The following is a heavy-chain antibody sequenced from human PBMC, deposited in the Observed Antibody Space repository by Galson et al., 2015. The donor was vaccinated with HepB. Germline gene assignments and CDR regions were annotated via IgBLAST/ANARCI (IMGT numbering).Heavy chain of an antibody. J-gene: IGHJ4*02. CDR1: GFTFSNAW. V-gene: IGHV3-15*01. CDR3: TTLTMYQLANY. D-gene: IGHD2-2*01. Sequence: SLRLSCAASGFTFSNAWMSWVRQAPGKGLEWVGRIKRKTDGGTTDYAAPVKGRFTISRDDSENTLFLQMSSLETEDTAIYYCTTLTMYQLANYWGQGTLVTVSS. CDR2: IKRKTDGGTT.